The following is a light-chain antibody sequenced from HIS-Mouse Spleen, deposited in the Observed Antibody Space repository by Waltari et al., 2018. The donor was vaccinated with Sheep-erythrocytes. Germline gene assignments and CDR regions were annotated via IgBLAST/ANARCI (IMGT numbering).Light chain of an antibody. CDR1: SSDVGGYNY. CDR2: EVS. J-gene: IGLJ3*02. V-gene: IGLV2-14*01. Sequence: QSALTQPASVSGSPGQSITISCTGTSSDVGGYNYVSGYQQHPGKAPKLMIYEVSNRPYGVSKRFSGSKSGNTASLTISGLQAEDEADYYCSSYTSSSNLVFGGGTKLTVL. CDR3: SSYTSSSNLV.